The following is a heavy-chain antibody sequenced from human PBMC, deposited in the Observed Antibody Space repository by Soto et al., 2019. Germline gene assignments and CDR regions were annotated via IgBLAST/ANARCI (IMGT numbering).Heavy chain of an antibody. CDR3: AHPRGYGVFDAVDI. CDR2: ISSSGDSA. CDR1: GFIFSTYA. V-gene: IGHV3-23*01. Sequence: GGSLRLSCAASGFIFSTYAMNWVRQSPGKGLEWVSAISSSGDSAYYAESVRGRFTISRDNSINTLYLQMRSLRPEDTAVYYCAHPRGYGVFDAVDIWGQGTMVTVSS. J-gene: IGHJ3*02. D-gene: IGHD4-17*01.